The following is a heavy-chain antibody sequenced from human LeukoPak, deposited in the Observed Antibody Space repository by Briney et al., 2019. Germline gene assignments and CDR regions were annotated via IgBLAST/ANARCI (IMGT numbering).Heavy chain of an antibody. Sequence: GGSLRLSCAASGFTFSSYAMHWVRQAPGKGLGWVAVISYDGSNKYYADSVKGRFTISRDNSKNTLYLQMNSLRAEDTAVYYCARDPGIVGATFDYWGQGTLVTVSS. CDR2: ISYDGSNK. D-gene: IGHD1-26*01. J-gene: IGHJ4*02. V-gene: IGHV3-30-3*01. CDR1: GFTFSSYA. CDR3: ARDPGIVGATFDY.